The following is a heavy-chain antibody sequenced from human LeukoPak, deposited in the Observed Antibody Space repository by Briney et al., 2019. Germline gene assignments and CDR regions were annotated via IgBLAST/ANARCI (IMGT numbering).Heavy chain of an antibody. D-gene: IGHD1-1*01. V-gene: IGHV4-4*02. CDR1: GDSISNTYW. CDR3: AKRRSYFDY. CDR2: IYHSGIT. Sequence: SGTLSLTCAVSGDSISNTYWWNWVRQPPGKGLEWIGEIYHSGITNYNPSLKSRVTVSVDKSKNQFSLKLTSVTAADTAVYYCAKRRSYFDYWGQGTLVTVSS. J-gene: IGHJ4*02.